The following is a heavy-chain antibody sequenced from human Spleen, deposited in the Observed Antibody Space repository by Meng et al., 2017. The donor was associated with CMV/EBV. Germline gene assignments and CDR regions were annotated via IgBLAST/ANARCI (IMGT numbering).Heavy chain of an antibody. J-gene: IGHJ4*02. CDR1: GFTFSSYS. CDR3: ARRSRYGDF. Sequence: GESLKISCAASGFTFSSYSMHWVRRAPGKGLEWVTFIRYDGSNKYYVDSVKGRFTVSRDNSKNTLYLQMNSLRAEDTAVYYCARRSRYGDFWGQGTLVTVSS. V-gene: IGHV3-30*02. CDR2: IRYDGSNK. D-gene: IGHD4-17*01.